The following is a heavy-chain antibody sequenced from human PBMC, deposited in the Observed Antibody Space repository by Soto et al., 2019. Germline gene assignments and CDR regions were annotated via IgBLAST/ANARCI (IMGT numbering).Heavy chain of an antibody. CDR2: INQDGSEK. V-gene: IGHV3-7*01. J-gene: IGHJ4*02. CDR1: GFTFSTYW. Sequence: GGSLRLSCAASGFTFSTYWMDWVRQTPGKGLEWVANINQDGSEKNYVDSVKGRFTISRDNAKDSLYLQMSSLTAEDSALYYCSRSLNSWGQGTLVTVSS. CDR3: SRSLNS.